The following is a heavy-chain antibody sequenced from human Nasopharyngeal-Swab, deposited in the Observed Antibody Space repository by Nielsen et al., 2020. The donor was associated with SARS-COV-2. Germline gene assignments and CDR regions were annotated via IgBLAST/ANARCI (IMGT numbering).Heavy chain of an antibody. CDR3: ARERARFLEWLLYGTFDY. CDR2: INSSSSTI. Sequence: GESLKISCAASGFTFSSYSMNWVRQAPGKGREWVSYINSSSSTIYYADSVKGRFTISRDNAKNSLYLQMNSLRDEDTAVYYCARERARFLEWLLYGTFDYWGQGTLVTVSS. V-gene: IGHV3-48*02. J-gene: IGHJ4*02. D-gene: IGHD3-3*01. CDR1: GFTFSSYS.